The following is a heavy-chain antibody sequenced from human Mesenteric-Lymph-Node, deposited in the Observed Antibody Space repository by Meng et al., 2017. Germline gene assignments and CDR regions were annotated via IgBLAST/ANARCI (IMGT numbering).Heavy chain of an antibody. D-gene: IGHD3-10*01. CDR1: GGSISDTSYY. CDR3: ARVTPYVSGSNFDY. Sequence: SETLSLTCTVSGGSISDTSYYWGWIRQPPGKGLEWIGSIYHSGSTYYNPSLKSRVTISVDTSKNQFSLKLSSVTAADTAVYYCARVTPYVSGSNFDYWGQGTLVTVSS. CDR2: IYHSGST. J-gene: IGHJ4*02. V-gene: IGHV4-39*07.